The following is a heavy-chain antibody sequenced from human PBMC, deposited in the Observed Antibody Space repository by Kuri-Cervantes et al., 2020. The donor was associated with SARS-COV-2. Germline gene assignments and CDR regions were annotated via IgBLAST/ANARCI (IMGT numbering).Heavy chain of an antibody. V-gene: IGHV3-74*01. CDR2: INSDGSST. D-gene: IGHD3-10*01. CDR3: ARDRSFTPDY. CDR1: GFTFSSYW. J-gene: IGHJ4*02. Sequence: GESLKISCAASGFTFSSYWMHWVRQAPGKGLAWVSRINSDGSSTSYADSVKGRFTISRDNAKNSLYLQMNSLRAEDTAVYYCARDRSFTPDYWGQGTLVTVSS.